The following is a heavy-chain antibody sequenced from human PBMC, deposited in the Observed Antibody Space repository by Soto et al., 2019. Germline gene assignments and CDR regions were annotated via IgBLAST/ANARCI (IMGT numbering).Heavy chain of an antibody. CDR1: GFTFSSYA. CDR3: VKDRYYYGSGSYYDAFDI. CDR2: ISSNGGST. Sequence: GGSLRLSCAASGFTFSSYAMSWVRQAPGKGLEYVSAISSNGGSTYYADSVKGRFTISRDNSKNTLYLQMSSLRAEDTAVYYCVKDRYYYGSGSYYDAFDIWGQGTMVTVSS. V-gene: IGHV3-64D*06. J-gene: IGHJ3*02. D-gene: IGHD3-10*01.